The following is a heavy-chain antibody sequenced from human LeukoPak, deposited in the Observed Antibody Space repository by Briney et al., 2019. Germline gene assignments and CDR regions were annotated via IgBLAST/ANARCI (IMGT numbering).Heavy chain of an antibody. CDR3: AKGSVRSRASRLDY. CDR2: IWYDGSNK. CDR1: GFTFSSYG. V-gene: IGHV3-33*06. J-gene: IGHJ4*02. Sequence: PGXSLRLSCAASGFTFSSYGMHWVRQAPGKGLEWVAVIWYDGSNKYYADSVKGRLTISRDNSKNTLYLQMNSLRAEDTAVYYCAKGSVRSRASRLDYWGQGTLVTVSS. D-gene: IGHD2-21*01.